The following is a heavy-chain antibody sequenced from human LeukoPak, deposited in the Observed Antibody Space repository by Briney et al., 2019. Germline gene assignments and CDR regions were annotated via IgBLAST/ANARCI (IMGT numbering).Heavy chain of an antibody. CDR3: ARSYDYVWGSYRYTPLYFDY. CDR1: GGSISSSSYY. D-gene: IGHD3-16*02. J-gene: IGHJ4*02. V-gene: IGHV4-39*07. CDR2: IYYSGST. Sequence: PSETLSLTCTVSGGSISSSSYYWGWIRQPPGKGLEWIGSIYYSGSTYYNPSLKSRVTISVDTSKNQFSLRLSSVTAADTAVYYCARSYDYVWGSYRYTPLYFDYWGQGTLVTVSS.